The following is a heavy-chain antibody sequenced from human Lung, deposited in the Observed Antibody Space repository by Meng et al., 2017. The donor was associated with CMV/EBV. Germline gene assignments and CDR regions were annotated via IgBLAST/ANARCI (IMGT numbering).Heavy chain of an antibody. D-gene: IGHD6-19*01. Sequence: GGSXRLXXAASGFTFSSYWMSWVRQAPGKGLEWVANIKQDGSEKYYVDSVKGRFTISRDNAKNSLYLQMNSLRAEDTAVYYCARDRTGYSSGWYGYYGMGVWGQGTTVXVSS. CDR2: IKQDGSEK. CDR1: GFTFSSYW. CDR3: ARDRTGYSSGWYGYYGMGV. J-gene: IGHJ6*02. V-gene: IGHV3-7*01.